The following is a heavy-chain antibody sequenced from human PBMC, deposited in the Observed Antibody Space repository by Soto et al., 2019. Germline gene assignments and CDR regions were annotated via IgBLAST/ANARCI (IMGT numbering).Heavy chain of an antibody. Sequence: EVQLVESGGGLVQPGGSLKLSCAASGFTFSGSAMHWVRQASGKGLEWVGRIRSKANSYATAYAASVKGRLTISRDDSKNTAYLQMNSLKTEDTAVYYCTRHGGVSGQLVLYYWGQGTLVTVSS. CDR3: TRHGGVSGQLVLYY. CDR2: IRSKANSYAT. J-gene: IGHJ4*02. D-gene: IGHD6-13*01. V-gene: IGHV3-73*02. CDR1: GFTFSGSA.